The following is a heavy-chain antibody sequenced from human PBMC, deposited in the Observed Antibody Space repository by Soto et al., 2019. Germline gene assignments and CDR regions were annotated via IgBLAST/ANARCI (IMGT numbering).Heavy chain of an antibody. J-gene: IGHJ4*02. D-gene: IGHD3-9*01. CDR1: GFTFSSYA. V-gene: IGHV3-30-3*01. CDR2: ISYDGSNK. Sequence: GGSLRLSCAASGFTFSSYAMHWVRQAPGKGLEWVAVISYDGSNKYYADSVKGRFTISRDNSKNTLYLQMNSLRAEDTAVYYCARGGLRYFDWPGPFDYWGQGTLVTVSS. CDR3: ARGGLRYFDWPGPFDY.